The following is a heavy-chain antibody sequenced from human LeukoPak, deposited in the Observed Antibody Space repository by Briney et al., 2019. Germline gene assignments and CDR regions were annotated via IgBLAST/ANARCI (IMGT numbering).Heavy chain of an antibody. V-gene: IGHV4-59*01. CDR3: ARVESSGWYFFDY. CDR1: GGSISSYY. CDR2: IYYSWRT. D-gene: IGHD6-19*01. J-gene: IGHJ4*02. Sequence: SETLSLTCTVSGGSISSYYWSWIRQPSGKGLEWIGYIYYSWRTNYNPSLKSRVTISVDTSKNQFSLKLSSATAADTAVYYCARVESSGWYFFDYWGQGTLVTVSS.